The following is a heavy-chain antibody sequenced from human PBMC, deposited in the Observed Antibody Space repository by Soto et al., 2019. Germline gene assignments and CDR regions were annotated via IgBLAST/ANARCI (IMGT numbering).Heavy chain of an antibody. Sequence: QVQLQESGPGLVKPSETLSLTCTVPGGSISSYYWPWIRQPPGKGLEWIGYIYYSGSTNYNPSLTSRVTISVDTSKNQFSLKLSSVTAADTAVYYCARRYGGNLDYWGQGTLVTVSS. CDR1: GGSISSYY. D-gene: IGHD3-10*01. J-gene: IGHJ4*02. V-gene: IGHV4-59*08. CDR3: ARRYGGNLDY. CDR2: IYYSGST.